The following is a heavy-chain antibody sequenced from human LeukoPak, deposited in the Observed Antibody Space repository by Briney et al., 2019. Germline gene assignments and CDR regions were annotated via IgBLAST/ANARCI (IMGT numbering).Heavy chain of an antibody. D-gene: IGHD1-26*01. CDR2: IRYDGSNK. Sequence: GGSLRLSCAASGFTFSSYGMHWVRQAPGKGLEWVAFIRYDGSNKYYADSVKGRFTISRDNSKNTLYLQMNSLRAEDTAVYYCAKKGVGATVGYFDYWGQGTLVTVSS. CDR3: AKKGVGATVGYFDY. CDR1: GFTFSSYG. J-gene: IGHJ4*02. V-gene: IGHV3-30*02.